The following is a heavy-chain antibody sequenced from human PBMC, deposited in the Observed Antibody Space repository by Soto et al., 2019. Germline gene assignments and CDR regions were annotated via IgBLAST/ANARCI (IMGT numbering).Heavy chain of an antibody. J-gene: IGHJ4*02. Sequence: QVQLQESGPGLVKPSETLSLTCTVSGGYITNYYWSWIRQPPGKGLEWIGYIFYSGNTNYNPSLRSRVTISVDTSKNQFSLRLSSVTAADTAVYYCARDSGYGDPFDYWGQRTLVTVSS. V-gene: IGHV4-59*01. CDR3: ARDSGYGDPFDY. D-gene: IGHD4-17*01. CDR1: GGYITNYY. CDR2: IFYSGNT.